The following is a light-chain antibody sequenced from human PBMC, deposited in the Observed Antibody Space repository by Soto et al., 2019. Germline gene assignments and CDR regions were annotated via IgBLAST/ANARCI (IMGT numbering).Light chain of an antibody. V-gene: IGKV3-20*01. Sequence: EIVLTQSPGTLSLSPGERATLSCRASQSVSSSFLAWYQQKPGQAPRLLIYGASSRATGIPDRFSGSESGTEFTLTISSLEPEDFAVYYCQQYGSSPPWTFGQGTKVEI. CDR2: GAS. J-gene: IGKJ1*01. CDR3: QQYGSSPPWT. CDR1: QSVSSSF.